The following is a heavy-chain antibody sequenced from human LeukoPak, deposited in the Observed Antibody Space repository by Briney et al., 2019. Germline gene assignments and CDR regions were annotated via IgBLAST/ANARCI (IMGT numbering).Heavy chain of an antibody. CDR2: IVVGSGNT. CDR3: ARAGAITMIVVAAEEYFQH. D-gene: IGHD3-22*01. J-gene: IGHJ1*01. CDR1: GFTFTSSA. Sequence: SVTVSCKASGFTFTSSAMQWVRQARGQRLEWIGWIVVGSGNTNYAQKFQGRVTITADKSTSTAYMELSSLRSEDTAVYYCARAGAITMIVVAAEEYFQHWGQGTLVTVSS. V-gene: IGHV1-58*02.